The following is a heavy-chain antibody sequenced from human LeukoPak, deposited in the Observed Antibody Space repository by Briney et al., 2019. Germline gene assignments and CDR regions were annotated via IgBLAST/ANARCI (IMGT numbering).Heavy chain of an antibody. Sequence: GSLRLSCAASGFTFSNAWMSWVRQAPGKGLEWVGRIKSKTDGGTTDYAAPVKGRFTISRDDSKNTLYLQMNSLKTEDTAVYYCAKDGGGPRMGGDFDYWGQGTLVTVSS. CDR3: AKDGGGPRMGGDFDY. CDR2: IKSKTDGGTT. V-gene: IGHV3-15*01. CDR1: GFTFSNAW. J-gene: IGHJ4*02. D-gene: IGHD1-14*01.